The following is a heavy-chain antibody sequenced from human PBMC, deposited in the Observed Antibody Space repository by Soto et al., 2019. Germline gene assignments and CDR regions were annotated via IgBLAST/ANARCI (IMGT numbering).Heavy chain of an antibody. V-gene: IGHV4-39*01. Sequence: QLQLQESGPGLVKPSETLSLTCTVSGDSISSNGYHWGWIRQPPGKGLEWIASVSYSGTTYYHPSLKSRLTISVDPSKNQFSLKLSSVTAADTAVYYCARHSSPYSYSDWFDPWGQGTLVTVSS. CDR2: VSYSGTT. J-gene: IGHJ5*02. CDR1: GDSISSNGYH. CDR3: ARHSSPYSYSDWFDP. D-gene: IGHD1-26*01.